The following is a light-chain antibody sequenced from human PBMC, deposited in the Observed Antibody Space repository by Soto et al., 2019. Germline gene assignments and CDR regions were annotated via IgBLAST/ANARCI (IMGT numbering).Light chain of an antibody. J-gene: IGLJ1*01. CDR3: CSYAGSSTSYV. V-gene: IGLV2-23*01. CDR1: SSDVGSYNL. CDR2: EGS. Sequence: QSALTHPASVSGSPGQSITISCTGTSSDVGSYNLVSWYQQHPGKAPKLMIYEGSKRPSGVSNRFSGSKSGSTASLTISGLQAEDEADYYCCSYAGSSTSYVFGTGTKVTV.